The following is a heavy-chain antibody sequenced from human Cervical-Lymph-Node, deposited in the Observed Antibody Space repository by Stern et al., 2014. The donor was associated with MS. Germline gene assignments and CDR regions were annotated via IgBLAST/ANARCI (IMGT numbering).Heavy chain of an antibody. D-gene: IGHD4-17*01. J-gene: IGHJ6*02. Sequence: VQLVESGAEVKKPGSSVKVSCKASGGTFSTQAINWVRQAPGQGLEWVGGIIPIFCTPHYAQKVQDRVTITADDSTSTAYMDLSSLRSEDTAVYYCATPSTVTVGGMDVWGQGTTVTVSS. CDR3: ATPSTVTVGGMDV. CDR1: GGTFSTQA. V-gene: IGHV1-69*01. CDR2: IIPIFCTP.